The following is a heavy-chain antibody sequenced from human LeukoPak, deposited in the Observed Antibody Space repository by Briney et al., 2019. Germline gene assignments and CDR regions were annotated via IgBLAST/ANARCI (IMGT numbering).Heavy chain of an antibody. CDR3: ARAPYGDYGIYYFDY. V-gene: IGHV1-69*01. J-gene: IGHJ4*02. D-gene: IGHD4-17*01. CDR1: GGTFISYA. Sequence: ASVKVSCKASGGTFISYAISWVRQAPGQGLEWMGGIIPIFGTANYAQKFQGRVTITADESTSTAYMELSSLRSEDTAVYYCARAPYGDYGIYYFDYWGQGTLVTVSS. CDR2: IIPIFGTA.